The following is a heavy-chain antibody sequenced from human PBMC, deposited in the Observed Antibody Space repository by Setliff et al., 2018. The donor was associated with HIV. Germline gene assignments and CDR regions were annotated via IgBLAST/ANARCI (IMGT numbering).Heavy chain of an antibody. CDR3: ARVGLSSRHTGDFFDS. Sequence: SVKVSCKASGVTFSNCSISWVRQAPGQGLEWMGGIIPMYGPAHYAQKFQVRVTITADESTTTAYMELNSLTSEDTALYYCARVGLSSRHTGDFFDSWGQGTLVTVSS. CDR1: GVTFSNCS. D-gene: IGHD6-6*01. J-gene: IGHJ4*02. V-gene: IGHV1-69*13. CDR2: IIPMYGPA.